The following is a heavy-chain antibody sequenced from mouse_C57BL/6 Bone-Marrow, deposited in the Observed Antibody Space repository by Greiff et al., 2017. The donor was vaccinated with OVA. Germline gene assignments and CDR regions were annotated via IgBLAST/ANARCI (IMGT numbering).Heavy chain of an antibody. CDR2: ISSGGSYT. CDR1: GFTFSSYG. CDR3: ARLRPPLAY. J-gene: IGHJ3*01. Sequence: EVTLVESGGDLVKPGGSLKLSCAASGFTFSSYGMSWVRQTPDKRLEWVATISSGGSYTYYPDSVKGRFTISRDNAKNTLYLQMSSLKSEDTAMYYCARLRPPLAYWGQGTLVTVSA. V-gene: IGHV5-6*02.